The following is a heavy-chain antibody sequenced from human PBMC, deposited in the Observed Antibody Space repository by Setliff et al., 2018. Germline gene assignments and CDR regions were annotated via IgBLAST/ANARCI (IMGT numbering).Heavy chain of an antibody. CDR3: ARDTRDKYDSSGYYLSLDS. CDR1: GYTFTNYG. D-gene: IGHD3-22*01. V-gene: IGHV1-69*15. CDR2: IIPVFRTA. Sequence: VKVSCKASGYTFTNYGISWVRQAPGQGLEWMGRIIPVFRTANYAQKFRGRVTITADEVARTAYMELSTLRPEDTAVYYCARDTRDKYDSSGYYLSLDSWGQGSLVTVSS. J-gene: IGHJ4*02.